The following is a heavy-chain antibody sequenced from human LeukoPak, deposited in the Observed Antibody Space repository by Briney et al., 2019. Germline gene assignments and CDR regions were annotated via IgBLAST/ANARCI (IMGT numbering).Heavy chain of an antibody. CDR1: GDSISINNYY. V-gene: IGHV4-39*07. Sequence: SETLSLTCSVSGDSISINNYYWVWIRQPPGKWLEWIASIYHSGSTYYNPSLKSRVTISVDTSKNQFSLKLSSVTAADTAVYYCARLSYDSSGYYFDSWRSSYFDYWGQGTLVTVSS. D-gene: IGHD3-22*01. CDR3: ARLSYDSSGYYFDSWRSSYFDY. CDR2: IYHSGST. J-gene: IGHJ4*02.